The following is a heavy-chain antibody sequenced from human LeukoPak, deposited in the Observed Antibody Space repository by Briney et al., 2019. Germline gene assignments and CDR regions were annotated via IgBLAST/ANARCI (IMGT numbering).Heavy chain of an antibody. Sequence: ASVKVSCKASGYTFTSYAMHWVRQAPGQRLEWMGWINAGNGNTKYSQKFQGRVTITRDTSASTAYMELSSLRSEDTAVYYCARDQLRTADTFDIWGQGTMVTVSS. J-gene: IGHJ3*02. V-gene: IGHV1-3*01. D-gene: IGHD5-24*01. CDR3: ARDQLRTADTFDI. CDR1: GYTFTSYA. CDR2: INAGNGNT.